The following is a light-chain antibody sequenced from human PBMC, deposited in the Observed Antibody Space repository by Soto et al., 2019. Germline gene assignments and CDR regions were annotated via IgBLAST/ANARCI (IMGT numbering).Light chain of an antibody. CDR1: QSVSSN. V-gene: IGKV3-15*01. CDR3: QQYHNWPPFT. J-gene: IGKJ2*01. Sequence: EIVMTQSPATLSVSPGERVTLSCRASQSVSSNLAWYQQKPGQAPRLLIYGASTRATGIPARFSGSGFGTEFTLTISSLQSEDFAVYYCQQYHNWPPFTFGQGTKLEIK. CDR2: GAS.